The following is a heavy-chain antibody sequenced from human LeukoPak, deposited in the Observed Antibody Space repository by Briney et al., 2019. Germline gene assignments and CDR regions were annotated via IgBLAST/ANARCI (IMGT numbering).Heavy chain of an antibody. D-gene: IGHD5-24*01. J-gene: IGHJ4*02. Sequence: PGGSLRLSCAASGFTFSSYGMHWVRQAPGKGLEWVAVISYDGSNKYYADSVKGRFTISRDNSKNTLYLQMNSLRAEDTAVYYCAKGDVAPDYWGQGTLVTVSS. CDR3: AKGDVAPDY. CDR1: GFTFSSYG. V-gene: IGHV3-30*18. CDR2: ISYDGSNK.